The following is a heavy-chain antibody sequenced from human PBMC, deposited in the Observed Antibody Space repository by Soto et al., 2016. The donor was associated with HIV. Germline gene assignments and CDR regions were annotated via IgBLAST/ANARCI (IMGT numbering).Heavy chain of an antibody. V-gene: IGHV1-69*01. Sequence: QVQLVQSGAEVKKPGASVKVSCKASGGTFSSYAISWVRQAPGQGLEWMGGIIPIFGTANYAQKFQGRVTITADESTSTAYMELSSLRSEDTAVYYCARDSKNAGYCSGGSCYYAFDIWGQGTMVTVSS. D-gene: IGHD2-15*01. CDR1: GGTFSSYA. CDR2: IIPIFGTA. CDR3: ARDSKNAGYCSGGSCYYAFDI. J-gene: IGHJ3*02.